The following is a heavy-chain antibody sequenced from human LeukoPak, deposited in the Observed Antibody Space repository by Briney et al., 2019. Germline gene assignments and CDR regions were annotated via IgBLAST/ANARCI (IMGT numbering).Heavy chain of an antibody. D-gene: IGHD3-10*01. Sequence: GSLRLSCAASGFTFSSYAMSWVRQAPGKGLEWIGEINHSGSTNYNPSLKSRVTISVDTSKNQFSLKLSSVTAADTAVYYCASGITMVRGAPPPDYWGQGTLVTVSS. V-gene: IGHV4-34*01. CDR2: INHSGST. CDR3: ASGITMVRGAPPPDY. J-gene: IGHJ4*02. CDR1: GFTFSSYA.